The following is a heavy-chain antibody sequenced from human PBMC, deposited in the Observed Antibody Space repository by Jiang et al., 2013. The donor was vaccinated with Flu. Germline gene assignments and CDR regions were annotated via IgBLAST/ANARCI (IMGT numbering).Heavy chain of an antibody. D-gene: IGHD4-11*01. Sequence: VQLVESGGGLVQPGGSLRLSCAASDFSFSRFWMHWVRQAPGKGLMWVARMSGDGSRTAYADSVKGRFTISRDNAKNTLYLQMNSLRGEDTAVYFCARDMGNYAILDYWGQGTLVSVS. CDR2: MSGDGSRT. CDR3: ARDMGNYAILDY. J-gene: IGHJ4*02. V-gene: IGHV3-74*01. CDR1: DFSFSRFW.